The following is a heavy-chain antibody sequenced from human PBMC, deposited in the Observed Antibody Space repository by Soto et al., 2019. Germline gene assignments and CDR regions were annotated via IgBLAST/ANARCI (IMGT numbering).Heavy chain of an antibody. J-gene: IGHJ4*02. CDR3: ARDKRYYDILTGYSILEY. V-gene: IGHV4-31*03. D-gene: IGHD3-9*01. Sequence: QVQLQESGPGLVKPSQTLSLTCTVSGGSISSGGYYWSWIRQHPGKGLEWIGYIYYSGSTYYNPSRTSRVTISVDTYKNQSSLKLSSVTAAYTAVYYCARDKRYYDILTGYSILEYWGQGTLVTVSS. CDR2: IYYSGST. CDR1: GGSISSGGYY.